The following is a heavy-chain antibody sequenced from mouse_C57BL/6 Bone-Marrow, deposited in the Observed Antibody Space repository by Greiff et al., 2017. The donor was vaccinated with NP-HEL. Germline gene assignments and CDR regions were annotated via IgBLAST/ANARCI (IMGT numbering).Heavy chain of an antibody. CDR2: IDPSDSYT. D-gene: IGHD4-1*02. V-gene: IGHV1-69*01. Sequence: VQLQQSGAELVMPGASVKLSCKASGYTFTSYWMHWVKQRPGQGLEWIGEIDPSDSYTNYNQKFKGKSTLTVDKSSSTAYMQLSSLTSEDSAVYYCARDNWDYWGQGTTLTVSS. CDR3: ARDNWDY. CDR1: GYTFTSYW. J-gene: IGHJ2*01.